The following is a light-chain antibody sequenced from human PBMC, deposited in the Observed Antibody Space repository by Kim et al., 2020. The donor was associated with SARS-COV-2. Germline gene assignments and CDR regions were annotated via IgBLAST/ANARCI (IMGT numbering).Light chain of an antibody. Sequence: QSALTQPASVSGSPGQSITISCTGTRSDVGGYNYVSWYQQHPGKAPKVMIHDVSERASGVSNRFSGSKSGNTASLTISGLQTEDEADYYCSSYASSKTWVFGGGTQLTVL. CDR2: DVS. CDR3: SSYASSKTWV. J-gene: IGLJ3*02. V-gene: IGLV2-14*01. CDR1: RSDVGGYNY.